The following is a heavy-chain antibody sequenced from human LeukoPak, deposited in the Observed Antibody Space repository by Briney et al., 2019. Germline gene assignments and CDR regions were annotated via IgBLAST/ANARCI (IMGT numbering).Heavy chain of an antibody. J-gene: IGHJ4*02. CDR2: ISAYNGNT. CDR3: ARSSVVEPAAVDY. V-gene: IGHV1-18*01. Sequence: ASVKVSCKASGYTFTSYGISWVRQAPGQGLEWMGWISAYNGNTNYAQKLQGRVTMTTDTSTSTDYMELRSLRSDDAAVYFCARSSVVEPAAVDYWGQGTLVTVSS. D-gene: IGHD2-2*01. CDR1: GYTFTSYG.